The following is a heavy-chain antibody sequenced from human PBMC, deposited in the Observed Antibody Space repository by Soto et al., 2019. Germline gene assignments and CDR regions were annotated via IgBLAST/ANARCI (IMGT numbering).Heavy chain of an antibody. D-gene: IGHD3-16*01. J-gene: IGHJ4*02. Sequence: EVQLVESGGGLIQPGGSLRLSCAASGFTVSSNYMSWVRQAPGKGLEWVSVIYSGGSTYYADSVKGRFTISRDNSKNTLYLQMNSLRAEDTAVYYCARDGDSPGGEFDYWGQGTLVTVSS. CDR3: ARDGDSPGGEFDY. V-gene: IGHV3-53*01. CDR1: GFTVSSNY. CDR2: IYSGGST.